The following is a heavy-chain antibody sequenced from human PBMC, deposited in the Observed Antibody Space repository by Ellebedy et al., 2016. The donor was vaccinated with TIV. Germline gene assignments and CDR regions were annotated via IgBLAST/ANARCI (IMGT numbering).Heavy chain of an antibody. J-gene: IGHJ3*02. V-gene: IGHV5-51*01. CDR1: GYNFKNFW. D-gene: IGHD1-26*01. CDR2: MYPDDSIT. Sequence: GESLKISCEGSGYNFKNFWIGWVRQMPGKGLEWMGIMYPDDSITTYSPSFQGQITMSVDKPIRTAYLQWSSLKASASAIYYCARHPSVYTGYSYVFDIWGQGTMVTVSS. CDR3: ARHPSVYTGYSYVFDI.